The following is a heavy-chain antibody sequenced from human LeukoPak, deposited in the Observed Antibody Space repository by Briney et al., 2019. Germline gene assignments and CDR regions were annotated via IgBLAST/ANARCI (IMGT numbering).Heavy chain of an antibody. CDR2: ITGGGDTT. J-gene: IGHJ4*02. D-gene: IGHD2-15*01. CDR3: AKERSEVVVAATNY. Sequence: PPGGSLRLSCAASGFTFSSYAMSWVRQAPGKGLEWVSSITGGGDTTYYADSVRGRFTISRDNSKNTLSLQINSLRAEDRAVYYCAKERSEVVVAATNYWGQGTLVTVSS. CDR1: GFTFSSYA. V-gene: IGHV3-23*01.